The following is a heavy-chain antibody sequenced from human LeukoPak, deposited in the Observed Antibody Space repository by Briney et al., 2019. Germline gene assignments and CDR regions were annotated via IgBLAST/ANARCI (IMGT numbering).Heavy chain of an antibody. J-gene: IGHJ4*02. CDR1: GGSISSYY. Sequence: SETLSLTCTVPGGSISSYYWSWLRQPPGKGLEWIGYIYYSGSTNYNPSLNSRVTISVDTSKNQFSLKLSSVTAADTAVYYCARDAYNYGSWYFDYWGQGILVTVSS. CDR2: IYYSGST. V-gene: IGHV4-59*01. CDR3: ARDAYNYGSWYFDY. D-gene: IGHD3-10*01.